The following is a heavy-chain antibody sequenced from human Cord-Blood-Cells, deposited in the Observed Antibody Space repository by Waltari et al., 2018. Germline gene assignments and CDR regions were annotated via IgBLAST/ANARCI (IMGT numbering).Heavy chain of an antibody. CDR2: IYYSGST. D-gene: IGHD3-22*01. Sequence: QLQLQESGPRLVKPSETLSLTCTVSGDSTSSRGYSCVLIRHPPAIRTERIGSIYYSGSTYYNPSLKSRVTISVDTSKNQFSLKLSSVTAADTAVYYCATPRRAMYYYDSSGYSDYAFDIWGQGTMVTVSS. CDR3: ATPRRAMYYYDSSGYSDYAFDI. CDR1: GDSTSSRGYS. J-gene: IGHJ3*02. V-gene: IGHV4-39*01.